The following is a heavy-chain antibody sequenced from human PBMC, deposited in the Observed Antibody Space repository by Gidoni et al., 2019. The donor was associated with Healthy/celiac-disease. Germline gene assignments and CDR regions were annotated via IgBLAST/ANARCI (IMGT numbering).Heavy chain of an antibody. CDR1: GFTFTSSA. V-gene: IGHV1-58*01. CDR3: AAASGSYYNVDY. J-gene: IGHJ4*02. D-gene: IGHD3-10*01. CDR2: FVVGSGNT. Sequence: QMQLVQSGPEVKKPGTSVKVSCKASGFTFTSSAVQWVRQARGQRLEWIGWFVVGSGNTNYAQKFQERVTITRDMSTSTAYMELSSLRSEDTAVYYCAAASGSYYNVDYWGQGTLVTVSS.